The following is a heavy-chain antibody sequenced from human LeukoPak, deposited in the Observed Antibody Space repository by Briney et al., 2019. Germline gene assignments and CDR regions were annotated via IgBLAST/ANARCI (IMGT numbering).Heavy chain of an antibody. CDR3: ARLTYYYDSSGYPDY. CDR2: IYPGDTDT. V-gene: IGHV5-51*01. J-gene: IGHJ4*02. CDR1: GYSFTSYW. D-gene: IGHD3-22*01. Sequence: KTGESLKISCKGSGYSFTSYWIDWVRQMPGKGLEWMGIIYPGDTDTRYSPSFQGQVTISADKSISTAYLQWSSLKASDTAMYYCARLTYYYDSSGYPDYWGQGTLVTVSS.